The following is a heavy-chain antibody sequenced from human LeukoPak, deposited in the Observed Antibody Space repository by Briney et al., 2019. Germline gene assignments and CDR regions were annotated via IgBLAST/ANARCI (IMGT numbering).Heavy chain of an antibody. CDR1: GFIFSSYA. CDR3: AKDIPAAGDY. V-gene: IGHV3-23*01. J-gene: IGHJ4*02. D-gene: IGHD6-13*01. CDR2: ISGSGSSI. Sequence: PGGSLRLSCAASGFIFSSYALTWVRQAPGKGLEWVTVISGSGSSIYYADSVKGRFTISRDNSKNTVFLQMNSLRVEDTAIYYCAKDIPAAGDYWGQGTLVTVPS.